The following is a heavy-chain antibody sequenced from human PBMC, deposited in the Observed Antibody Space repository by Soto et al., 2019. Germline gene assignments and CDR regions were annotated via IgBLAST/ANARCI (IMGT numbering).Heavy chain of an antibody. CDR2: FYGRRDNT. CDR3: AKSLYSDHGGPNDH. D-gene: IGHD5-12*01. Sequence: EVQLLESGGGLVQPGGSLRLSCVGSGFTFSSYDMTWVRQAPGKGLEWVSSFGFYGRRDNTYYADAVRGRFTISRDSSRTTVYLQLDALPAADTAVYYCAKSLYSDHGGPNDHWGQGTLVTVSS. J-gene: IGHJ4*02. V-gene: IGHV3-23*01. CDR1: GFTFSSYD.